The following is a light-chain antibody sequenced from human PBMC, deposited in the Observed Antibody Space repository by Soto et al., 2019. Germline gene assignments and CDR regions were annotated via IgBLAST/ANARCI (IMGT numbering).Light chain of an antibody. V-gene: IGKV1-39*01. J-gene: IGKJ2*01. Sequence: DIQMTQSPSSLSASVGDRVTITCRASQSVITYLNWYQQKPGKAPKLLLYAASNLPSGVPSRFSGSGSGTEFTLTVDTLQPDDFATYYCQQSRYTPHTFGQGTTVEIK. CDR3: QQSRYTPHT. CDR2: AAS. CDR1: QSVITY.